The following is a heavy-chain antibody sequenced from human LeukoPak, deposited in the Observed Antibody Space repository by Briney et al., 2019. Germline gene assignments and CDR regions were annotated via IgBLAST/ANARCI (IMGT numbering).Heavy chain of an antibody. CDR1: GFPFSNDW. J-gene: IGHJ4*02. CDR2: NNTDRSTT. V-gene: IGHV3-74*01. Sequence: GRSLRLSCAASGFPFSNDWMHCVRQAPGKGLVWVSRNNTDRSTTTYAVSVKGRFTISRDNAKNTLYLQMNSLRVEDTAVYYCARGRGGSYHYWGQGTLITVSS. CDR3: ARGRGGSYHY. D-gene: IGHD1-26*01.